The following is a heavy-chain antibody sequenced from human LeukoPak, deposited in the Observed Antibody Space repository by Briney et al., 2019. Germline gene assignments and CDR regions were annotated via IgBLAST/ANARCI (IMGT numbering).Heavy chain of an antibody. J-gene: IGHJ4*02. CDR3: ARVPVVVVAADPLFDY. D-gene: IGHD2-15*01. V-gene: IGHV4-31*03. Sequence: PSETLSLTCTVSGGSISRGGYYWSWLRQHPGKGLEWIGYIYYSGSTYYNPSLKSRVTISVDTSKNQFSLKLSSVTAADTAVYYCARVPVVVVAADPLFDYWGQGTLVTVSS. CDR1: GGSISRGGYY. CDR2: IYYSGST.